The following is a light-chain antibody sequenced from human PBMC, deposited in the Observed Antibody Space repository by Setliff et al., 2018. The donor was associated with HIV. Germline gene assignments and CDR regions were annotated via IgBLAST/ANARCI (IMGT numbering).Light chain of an antibody. V-gene: IGLV2-14*03. CDR1: NSDIGSHDY. CDR2: SVT. J-gene: IGLJ1*01. CDR3: ASHSDTNTLEV. Sequence: QSVLTQPASVSGSPGQSITISCSGTNSDIGSHDYVSWYQQHPGKAPKLIIFSVTYRPSGVSDRFSGSKSGNTASLTISGLQPEDEAEYYCASHSDTNTLEVFGTGTKVTVL.